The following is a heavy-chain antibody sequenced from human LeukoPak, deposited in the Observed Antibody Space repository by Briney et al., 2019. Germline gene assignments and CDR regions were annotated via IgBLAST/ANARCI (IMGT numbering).Heavy chain of an antibody. CDR2: ISYDGSNK. CDR3: AKVAKFDSSGYYYPYYYYYMDV. D-gene: IGHD3-22*01. CDR1: GFTFSSYG. V-gene: IGHV3-30*18. Sequence: GGSLRLSCAASGFTFSSYGMHWVRQAPGKGLEWVAVISYDGSNKYYADSVKGRFTISRDNSKNTLYLQMNSLRAEDTAVYYCAKVAKFDSSGYYYPYYYYYMDVWGKGTTVTVSS. J-gene: IGHJ6*03.